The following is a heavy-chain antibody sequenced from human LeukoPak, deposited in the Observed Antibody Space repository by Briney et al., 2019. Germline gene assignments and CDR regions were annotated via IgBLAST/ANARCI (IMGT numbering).Heavy chain of an antibody. CDR1: GFTFSSYA. D-gene: IGHD2-15*01. J-gene: IGHJ4*02. V-gene: IGHV3-21*01. Sequence: GGSLRLSCAASGFTFSSYAMSWVRQAPGKGLEWVSSISSSSSYIYYADSVKGRFTISRDNAKNSLYLQMNSLRAEDTAVYYCAREGYCSGGSCYGGFDYWGQGTLVTVSS. CDR3: AREGYCSGGSCYGGFDY. CDR2: ISSSSSYI.